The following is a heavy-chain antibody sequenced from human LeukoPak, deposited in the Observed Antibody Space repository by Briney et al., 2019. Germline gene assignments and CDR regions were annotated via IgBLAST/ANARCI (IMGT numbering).Heavy chain of an antibody. CDR3: ATDWTLRGVPTFFDP. Sequence: GGSLILSCEASGFTIENHVMTWVRQAPGKGPEWVASQSGSGHNTYYSESVRGRFAISRDNSKNTVFLQMNSLRVEDTAIYYCATDWTLRGVPTFFDPWGQGTVVSVSS. CDR2: QSGSGHNT. V-gene: IGHV3-23*01. J-gene: IGHJ5*02. D-gene: IGHD3-10*01. CDR1: GFTIENHV.